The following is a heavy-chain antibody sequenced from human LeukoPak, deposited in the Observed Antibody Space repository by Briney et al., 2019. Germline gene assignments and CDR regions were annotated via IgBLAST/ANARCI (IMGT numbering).Heavy chain of an antibody. J-gene: IGHJ4*02. D-gene: IGHD5-18*01. CDR2: INPNSGGT. V-gene: IGHV1-2*02. Sequence: ASVKVSCKASGYTLTGYYMHWVRQAPGQGLEWMAWINPNSGGTNYAQKFQGRVTMTRDTSISTASMELSSLRSDDTAVYYCARAGRVSYGPFYDYWGQGTLVTVSS. CDR1: GYTLTGYY. CDR3: ARAGRVSYGPFYDY.